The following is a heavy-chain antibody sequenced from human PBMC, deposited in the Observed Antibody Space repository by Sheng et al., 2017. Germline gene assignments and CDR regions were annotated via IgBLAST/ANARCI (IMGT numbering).Heavy chain of an antibody. V-gene: IGHV4-38-2*02. CDR1: GYSISSGHH. J-gene: IGHJ5*02. CDR3: ARGSTATGWFET. D-gene: IGHD5-18*01. Sequence: QVHLQESGPGLVKPSETLSLSCTVSGYSISSGHHWGWIRQPPEKGLEWLGTIYQTGITYYSPSLKSRVTISIDTSKNLFSLNLRSVTAADTALYYCARGSTATGWFETWGRGNPGHRLL. CDR2: IYQTGIT.